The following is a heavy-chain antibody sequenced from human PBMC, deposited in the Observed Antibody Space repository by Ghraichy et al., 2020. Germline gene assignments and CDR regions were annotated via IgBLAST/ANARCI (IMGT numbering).Heavy chain of an antibody. Sequence: SETLSLTCTVSTGSISSYYWTWLRQSPGKGLEWIGNIHYTGKSNYHPALKSRVTMSIDTSRNQFSLWLQSVTAADTAMYYCAGDGAYEIRTGRHWFVPWGQGTPVTVSS. V-gene: IGHV4-59*13. CDR1: TGSISSYY. J-gene: IGHJ5*02. D-gene: IGHD3-9*01. CDR2: IHYTGKS. CDR3: AGDGAYEIRTGRHWFVP.